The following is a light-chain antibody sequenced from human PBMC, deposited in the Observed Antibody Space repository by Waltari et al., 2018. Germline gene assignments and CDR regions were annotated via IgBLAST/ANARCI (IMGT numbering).Light chain of an antibody. V-gene: IGLV1-44*01. J-gene: IGLJ2*01. CDR2: NNN. CDR1: SPDIGINI. Sequence: QSVLTQPHSASGTPEQRVTISCSGSSPDIGINIVSWYQQLPGTAPKLLIYNNNQRPSGVPDRFSGSKSGTSASLAISGLQSEDEATYYCAAWDDSQNGVVFGGGTKLTV. CDR3: AAWDDSQNGVV.